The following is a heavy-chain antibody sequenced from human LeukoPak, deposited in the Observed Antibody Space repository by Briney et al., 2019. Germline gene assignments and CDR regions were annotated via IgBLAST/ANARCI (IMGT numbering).Heavy chain of an antibody. J-gene: IGHJ4*02. V-gene: IGHV5-51*01. CDR1: GYNFHTYW. Sequence: GESLKISCKASGYNFHTYWIGWVRQMPGKGLEWMGIIYPGDSDTRYSPSFQGQVTISADKSISTAYLQWSSLKASDTAMYYCARKRLSGSGSYYFDYWGQGTLVTVSS. CDR2: IYPGDSDT. CDR3: ARKRLSGSGSYYFDY. D-gene: IGHD3-10*01.